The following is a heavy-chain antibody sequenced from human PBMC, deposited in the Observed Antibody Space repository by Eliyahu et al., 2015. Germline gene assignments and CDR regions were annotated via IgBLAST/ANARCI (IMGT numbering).Heavy chain of an antibody. J-gene: IGHJ4*02. D-gene: IGHD3-3*01. Sequence: QVQLVQSGAEVKKPGSSVKVSCKASGGTFSSYTISWVRQAPGQGLEWMGRIIPILGIANYAQKFQGRVTITADKSTXTAYMELSSLRSEDTAVYYCATTYYDFWSGEYWGQGXLVTVSS. CDR1: GGTFSSYT. V-gene: IGHV1-69*02. CDR3: ATTYYDFWSGEY. CDR2: IIPILGIA.